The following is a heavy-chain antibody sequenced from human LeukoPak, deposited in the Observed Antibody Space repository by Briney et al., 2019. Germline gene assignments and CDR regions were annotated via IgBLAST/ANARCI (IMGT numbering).Heavy chain of an antibody. D-gene: IGHD3-22*01. CDR2: IYYSGST. CDR3: ARLYYDSSGYYQICYFDY. CDR1: GGSLSSSSYY. Sequence: SETLSLTCTVSGGSLSSSSYYWGWIRQPPGKGLEWIGSIYYSGSTYYNPSLKSRVTISVDTSKNQFSLNLSSVTAADTAVYYCARLYYDSSGYYQICYFDYWGQGTLVTVSS. J-gene: IGHJ4*02. V-gene: IGHV4-39*01.